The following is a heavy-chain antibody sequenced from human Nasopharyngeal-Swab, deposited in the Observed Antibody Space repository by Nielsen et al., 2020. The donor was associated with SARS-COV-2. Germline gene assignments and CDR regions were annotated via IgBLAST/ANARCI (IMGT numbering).Heavy chain of an antibody. J-gene: IGHJ4*02. CDR2: IYDSGST. Sequence: SETLSLTCTVSGDSIGSSASFWGWIRQPPGKGLEWIGSIYDSGSTFYNSFLKSRVTISFDTSKNQFSLKLSSVTAADTAVYYCARDGLESSVGFDYWGQGTLVKVSS. D-gene: IGHD1-26*01. V-gene: IGHV4-39*07. CDR1: GDSIGSSASF. CDR3: ARDGLESSVGFDY.